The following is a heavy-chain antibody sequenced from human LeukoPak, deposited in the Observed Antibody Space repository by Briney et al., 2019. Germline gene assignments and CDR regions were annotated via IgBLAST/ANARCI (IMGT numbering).Heavy chain of an antibody. CDR3: TRQQQVPGRAFDI. CDR1: GGSFSGYY. D-gene: IGHD6-13*01. CDR2: INHSGST. Sequence: SETLSLTCAVYGGSFSGYYWSWIRQPPGKGLEWIGEINHSGSTNYNPSLKSRVTISVDTSKNQFSLKLSSVTAADTAVYYCTRQQQVPGRAFDIWGQGTMVTVSS. J-gene: IGHJ3*02. V-gene: IGHV4-34*01.